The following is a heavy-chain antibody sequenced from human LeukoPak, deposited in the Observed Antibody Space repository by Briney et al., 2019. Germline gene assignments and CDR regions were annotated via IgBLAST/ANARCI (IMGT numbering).Heavy chain of an antibody. J-gene: IGHJ4*02. Sequence: GGSLRLSRAASGFTVNNNYMSWVRQAPGKGLEWVSFIYNTGETYYLDSVKGRFTISRDNSKNMLYLQMNSLRADDTAVYYCAKWYCTTSTCYYDYWGQGTLVTVSS. D-gene: IGHD2-8*01. CDR1: GFTVNNNY. CDR3: AKWYCTTSTCYYDY. V-gene: IGHV3-53*01. CDR2: IYNTGET.